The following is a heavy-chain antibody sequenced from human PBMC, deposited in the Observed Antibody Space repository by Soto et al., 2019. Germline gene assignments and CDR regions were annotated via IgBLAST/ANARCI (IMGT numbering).Heavy chain of an antibody. Sequence: QVQLVQSGAEVKKPGASVKVSCKASGYMFTDYYMHWVRQAPGQGLEWMGWINPNSGGTNYAQKFQGWVPMTRDTSISTAYMELSRLRSDDTAVYYCARNAYSSTPYYHYGMDVWGQGTTVTVSS. D-gene: IGHD6-19*01. CDR3: ARNAYSSTPYYHYGMDV. V-gene: IGHV1-2*04. CDR1: GYMFTDYY. CDR2: INPNSGGT. J-gene: IGHJ6*02.